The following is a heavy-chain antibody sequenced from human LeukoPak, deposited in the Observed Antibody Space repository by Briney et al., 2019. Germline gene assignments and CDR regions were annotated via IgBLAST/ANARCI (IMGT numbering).Heavy chain of an antibody. V-gene: IGHV3-30*18. Sequence: GGPLRLSCAASGFSFSIYGMHWVRQAPGKGLEWVAVISYDGSNKYYADSVKGRFTISRDDSMNTVYLQMNSLRTEDTAVYYCAKDHGYTSSWLFNWFDPWGQGTLVTVSS. CDR1: GFSFSIYG. CDR2: ISYDGSNK. CDR3: AKDHGYTSSWLFNWFDP. D-gene: IGHD6-13*01. J-gene: IGHJ5*02.